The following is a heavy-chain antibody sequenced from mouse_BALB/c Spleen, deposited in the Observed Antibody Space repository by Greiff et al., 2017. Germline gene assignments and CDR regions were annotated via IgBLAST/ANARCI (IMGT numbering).Heavy chain of an antibody. CDR1: GFTFTDYY. Sequence: EVMLVESGGGLVQPGGSLRLSFATSGFTFTDYYMSWVRQPPGKALEWLGFIRNKANGYTTEYSASVKGRFTISRDNSQSILYLQMNTLRAEDSATYYCARDINRFYAMDYWGQGTSVTVSS. V-gene: IGHV7-3*02. J-gene: IGHJ4*01. CDR3: ARDINRFYAMDY. CDR2: IRNKANGYTT.